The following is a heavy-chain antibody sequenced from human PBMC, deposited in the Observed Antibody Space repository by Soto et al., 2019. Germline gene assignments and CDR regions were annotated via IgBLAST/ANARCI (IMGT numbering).Heavy chain of an antibody. CDR1: GFTFSNYG. D-gene: IGHD3-10*01. V-gene: IGHV3-33*01. J-gene: IGHJ4*02. Sequence: QVQLVESGGGVVQPGRSLRISCAASGFTFSNYGMHWVRQAPGKGLEWVAVIWFDGSNKYYADSVKGRFSISRDNSKNTLSLQMNSLRVEDTAVYYCARGVGGGPLDYWGQGTLVTVSS. CDR3: ARGVGGGPLDY. CDR2: IWFDGSNK.